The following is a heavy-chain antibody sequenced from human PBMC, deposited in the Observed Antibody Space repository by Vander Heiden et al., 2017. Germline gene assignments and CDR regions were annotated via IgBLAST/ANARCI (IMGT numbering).Heavy chain of an antibody. CDR1: GFTFSNYG. CDR2: IWYDGIRE. J-gene: IGHJ2*01. V-gene: IGHV3-33*01. D-gene: IGHD5-18*01. Sequence: QVQLVESGGDMVQPGRSLRLSCVASGFTFSNYGMHWVRQAPGKGREWVAVIWYDGIREYYADSVKGRFTISRDNSKNTLYLQMNSLSVEDTALYYCARSHTAMGPDWYLDLWGRGALVIVSS. CDR3: ARSHTAMGPDWYLDL.